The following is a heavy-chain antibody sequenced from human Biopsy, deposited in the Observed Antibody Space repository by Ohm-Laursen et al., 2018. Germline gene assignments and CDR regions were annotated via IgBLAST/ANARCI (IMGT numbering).Heavy chain of an antibody. J-gene: IGHJ3*02. Sequence: SLRLSCAASGFSFNSYGMHWVRQAPCKGLEWVAVLWYDGTNKYYADSVKGRFTISRDNSKNTLYLQMNSLRAEDTAMYYCARPTNARAGGAPFDIWGQGTMVTVSS. D-gene: IGHD1-1*01. CDR3: ARPTNARAGGAPFDI. CDR1: GFSFNSYG. CDR2: LWYDGTNK. V-gene: IGHV3-33*01.